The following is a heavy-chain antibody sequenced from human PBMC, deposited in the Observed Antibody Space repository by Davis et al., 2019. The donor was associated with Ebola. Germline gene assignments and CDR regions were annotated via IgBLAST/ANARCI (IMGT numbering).Heavy chain of an antibody. V-gene: IGHV4-59*08. CDR2: IYYSGST. Sequence: GSLRLSCTVSGGSISSYYWSWIRQPPGKGLEWIGYIYYSGSTNYNPSLKSRVTISVDTPKNQFSLKLSSVTAADTAVYYCARRPPGIAAAGPPGAFDIWGQGTMVTVSS. CDR1: GGSISSYY. D-gene: IGHD6-13*01. J-gene: IGHJ3*02. CDR3: ARRPPGIAAAGPPGAFDI.